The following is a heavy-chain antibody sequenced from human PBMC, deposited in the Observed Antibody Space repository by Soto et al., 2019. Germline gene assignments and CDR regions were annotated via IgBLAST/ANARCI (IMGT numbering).Heavy chain of an antibody. V-gene: IGHV1-46*01. J-gene: IGHJ4*02. Sequence: QVQLVQSGAEVKKPGASVKVSCKASGYTFTHYYIHWVRQAPGQGPEWMGMINPSGGSTEYAQKFQGRVTMTTDTSTTTVYMELSSLRSDDTAVYYCARPPFPGCINGVCYPCDHWGQGTLVTVSS. CDR2: INPSGGST. CDR1: GYTFTHYY. CDR3: ARPPFPGCINGVCYPCDH. D-gene: IGHD2-8*01.